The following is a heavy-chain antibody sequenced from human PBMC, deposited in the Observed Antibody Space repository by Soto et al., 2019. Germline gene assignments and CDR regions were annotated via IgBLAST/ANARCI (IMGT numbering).Heavy chain of an antibody. CDR3: ARYLRERGYSYGSFDY. D-gene: IGHD5-18*01. V-gene: IGHV1-18*04. Sequence: GASVKVSCKASGYTFTSYGISWVRQAPGQGLEWMGWISAYNGNTNYAQKLQGRVTMTTDTSTSTAYMELRSLRSDDTAVYYCARYLRERGYSYGSFDYWGQGTLVTVSS. CDR2: ISAYNGNT. CDR1: GYTFTSYG. J-gene: IGHJ4*02.